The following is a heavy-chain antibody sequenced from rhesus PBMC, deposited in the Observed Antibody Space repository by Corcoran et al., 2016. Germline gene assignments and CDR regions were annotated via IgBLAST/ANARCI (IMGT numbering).Heavy chain of an antibody. CDR3: ARSAAGMDV. CDR2: INANKGNT. V-gene: IGHV4-80*01. J-gene: IGHJ5-2*01. D-gene: IGHD6-25*01. Sequence: QVQLQESGPGLVKPSETLSLTCAVSGGSISGYYWTWIRQPPGKGLEWSGEINANKGNTNYKPSHKSRVTISKDASKNQLSLKLSSVTAADTAVYYCARSAAGMDVWGQGVLVTVSS. CDR1: GGSISGYY.